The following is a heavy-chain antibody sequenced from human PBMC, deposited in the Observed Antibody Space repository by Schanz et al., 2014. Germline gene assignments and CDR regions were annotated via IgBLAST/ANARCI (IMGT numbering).Heavy chain of an antibody. D-gene: IGHD1-1*01. J-gene: IGHJ5*02. CDR3: ARGRVLES. CDR1: GFIFGSSV. CDR2: ISGSGGST. Sequence: EVQLLESGGGLIQPGGSLRLSCAASGFIFGSSVMAWVRQAPGKGLEWVSAISGSGGSTYYADSVKGRFTISRDNSKNTLYLQMNSLRAEDTAVYYCARGRVLESWGQGTLVTVSS. V-gene: IGHV3-23*01.